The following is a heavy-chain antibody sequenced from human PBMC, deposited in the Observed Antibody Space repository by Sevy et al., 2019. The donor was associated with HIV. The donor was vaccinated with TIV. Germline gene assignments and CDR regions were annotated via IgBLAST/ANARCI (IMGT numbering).Heavy chain of an antibody. CDR2: ISGSGGSST. D-gene: IGHD3-3*01. J-gene: IGHJ4*02. CDR1: GFTFSTYA. CDR3: AKDRDFWRAACYFDY. V-gene: IGHV3-23*01. Sequence: GGSLRLSCAVSGFTFSTYAMSWVRQAPGKGLEWVSAISGSGGSSTYYADSGKGRFTISRDNSKNPLYLQMNSLRAEDTAVYYCAKDRDFWRAACYFDYWGQGTLVTVSS.